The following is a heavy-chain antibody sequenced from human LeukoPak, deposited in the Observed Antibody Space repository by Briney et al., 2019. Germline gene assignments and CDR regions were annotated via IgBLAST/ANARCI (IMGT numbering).Heavy chain of an antibody. CDR2: ISSSGSTI. CDR3: ARGSGVSEFDY. J-gene: IGHJ4*02. Sequence: GGSLRLSCAASGFTFSSYEMNWVRQAPGKGLEWVSYISSSGSTIYYADSVEGRFTISRDNAKNSLYLQMNSLRAEDTAVYYCARGSGVSEFDYWGQGTLVTVSS. D-gene: IGHD6-13*01. CDR1: GFTFSSYE. V-gene: IGHV3-48*03.